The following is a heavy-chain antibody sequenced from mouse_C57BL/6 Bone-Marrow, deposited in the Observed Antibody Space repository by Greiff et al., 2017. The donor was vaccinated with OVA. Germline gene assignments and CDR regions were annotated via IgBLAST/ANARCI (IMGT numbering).Heavy chain of an antibody. D-gene: IGHD2-2*01. CDR1: EYEFPSHD. CDR2: INSDGGST. V-gene: IGHV5-2*01. Sequence: EVMLVESGGGLVQPGESLKLSCESNEYEFPSHDMSWVRKTPEKRLELVAAINSDGGSTSYPDTMERRFIISRDHPKKTLYLQMISLRSDDTALYYCARSTMVTTDFDVWGTGTTVTVSS. CDR3: ARSTMVTTDFDV. J-gene: IGHJ1*03.